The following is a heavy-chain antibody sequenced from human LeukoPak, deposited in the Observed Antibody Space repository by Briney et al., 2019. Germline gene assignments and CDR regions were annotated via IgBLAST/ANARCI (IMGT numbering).Heavy chain of an antibody. D-gene: IGHD6-6*01. CDR3: ARDPTLSIAARLDV. Sequence: GGSLRLSCAASGFTFGSSAMSWVRQAPGKGLEWVANINPDGSAKYYVDSVKGRFTISRDNAENSLYLQMNSLRAEDTAVYYCARDPTLSIAARLDVWGKGTTVTVSS. V-gene: IGHV3-7*01. CDR2: INPDGSAK. CDR1: GFTFGSSA. J-gene: IGHJ6*04.